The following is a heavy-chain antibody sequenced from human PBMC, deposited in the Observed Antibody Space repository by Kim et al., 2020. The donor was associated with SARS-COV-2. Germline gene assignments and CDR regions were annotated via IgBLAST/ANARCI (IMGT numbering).Heavy chain of an antibody. Sequence: YSPSFQGQVTISADKSISTAYLQWSSLKASDTAMYYCARSRYLQGGGMDVWGQGTTVTVSS. J-gene: IGHJ6*02. V-gene: IGHV5-51*01. CDR3: ARSRYLQGGGMDV. D-gene: IGHD6-13*01.